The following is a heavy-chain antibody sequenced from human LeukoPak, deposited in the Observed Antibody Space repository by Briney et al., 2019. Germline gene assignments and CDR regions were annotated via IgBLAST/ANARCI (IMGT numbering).Heavy chain of an antibody. V-gene: IGHV1-69*13. D-gene: IGHD6-19*01. J-gene: IGHJ6*02. CDR3: ARAMYSSGPREGYYYYGMDV. CDR2: IIPILGTA. CDR1: GGTFSIYA. Sequence: SVTVSCKASGGTFSIYAISWVRQAPGQGLEWMGGIIPILGTANYAQKFQGRVTITADESTSTAYMELSSLRSEDTAVYYCARAMYSSGPREGYYYYGMDVWGQGTTVTVSS.